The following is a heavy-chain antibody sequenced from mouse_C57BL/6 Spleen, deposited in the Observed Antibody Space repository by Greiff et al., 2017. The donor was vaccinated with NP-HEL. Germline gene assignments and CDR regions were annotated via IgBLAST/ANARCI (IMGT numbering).Heavy chain of an antibody. D-gene: IGHD1-1*01. CDR2: ISYDGSN. J-gene: IGHJ4*01. CDR3: ARERYYGSSAMDY. CDR1: GYSITSGYY. Sequence: EVKLLESGPGLVKPSQSLSLTCSVTGYSITSGYYWNWIRQFPGNKLEWMGYISYDGSNNYNPSLKNRISITRDTSKNQFFLKLNSVTTEDTATYYCARERYYGSSAMDYWGQGTSVTVSS. V-gene: IGHV3-6*01.